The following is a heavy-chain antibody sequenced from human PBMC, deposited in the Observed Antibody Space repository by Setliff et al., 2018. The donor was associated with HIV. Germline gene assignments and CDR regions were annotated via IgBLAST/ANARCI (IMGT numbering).Heavy chain of an antibody. J-gene: IGHJ2*01. D-gene: IGHD1-26*01. Sequence: ASVKVSCKASGYTFSNYGITWVRQAPGQGLEWMGWIASYNGNTNYAKKFKGRVTMTTDTSTRIAYMELKSLRSEDTAVYYCARDHHSGRGSNFPWYSDLWGRGTLVTVSS. CDR2: IASYNGNT. V-gene: IGHV1-18*01. CDR3: ARDHHSGRGSNFPWYSDL. CDR1: GYTFSNYG.